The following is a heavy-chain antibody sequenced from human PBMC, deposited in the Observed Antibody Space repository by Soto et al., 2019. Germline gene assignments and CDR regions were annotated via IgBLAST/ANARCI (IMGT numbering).Heavy chain of an antibody. Sequence: PGESLKISCKASGYTFTNNWIGWVRQMPGKGLEWMGIIYPSDFEARYSSSFQGQVTFSADRSITTAYLHWSSLTASDTAMYYCARLISGSYGDAFDIWGQGSMVTVSS. V-gene: IGHV5-51*01. CDR2: IYPSDFEA. CDR3: ARLISGSYGDAFDI. CDR1: GYTFTNNW. D-gene: IGHD1-26*01. J-gene: IGHJ3*02.